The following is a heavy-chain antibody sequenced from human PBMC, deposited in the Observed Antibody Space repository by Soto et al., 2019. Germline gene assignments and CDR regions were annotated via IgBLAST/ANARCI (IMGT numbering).Heavy chain of an antibody. CDR3: ARKPYYYPFDP. CDR1: GGSFSGYY. D-gene: IGHD3-10*01. Sequence: SETLSLTCAVYGGSFSGYYWSWIRQPPGKGLEWIGEINHSGSTNYNPSLKSRVTISVDTSKNQFSLKLSSVTAADTAVYYCARKPYYYPFDPWGQGTLVTVSS. CDR2: INHSGST. J-gene: IGHJ5*02. V-gene: IGHV4-34*01.